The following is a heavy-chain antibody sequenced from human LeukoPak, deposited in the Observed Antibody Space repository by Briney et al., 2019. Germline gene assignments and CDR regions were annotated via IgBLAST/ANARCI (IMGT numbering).Heavy chain of an antibody. Sequence: PSETLSLTCTVSGGSINTYYWGWIRQSPGKGLEWIGYIYSSGTTNYNPSLKSRVTMSIDTSENQFSLKLSSVTAADTALYYCASHGSGWSFDYWGRGALVTVSS. CDR3: ASHGSGWSFDY. CDR1: GGSINTYY. V-gene: IGHV4-59*08. CDR2: IYSSGTT. J-gene: IGHJ4*02. D-gene: IGHD6-19*01.